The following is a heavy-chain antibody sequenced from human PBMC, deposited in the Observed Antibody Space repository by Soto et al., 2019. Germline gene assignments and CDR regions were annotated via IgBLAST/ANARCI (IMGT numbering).Heavy chain of an antibody. Sequence: GGSLRLSCAASGFTFSSYGMHWVRQAPGKGLEWVAVISYDGSNKYYADSVKGRFTISRDNSKNTLYLQMNSLRAEDTAVYYCAKGGDDFWSRNYMDVWGKGTTVTVS. CDR2: ISYDGSNK. CDR1: GFTFSSYG. J-gene: IGHJ6*03. D-gene: IGHD3-3*01. V-gene: IGHV3-30*18. CDR3: AKGGDDFWSRNYMDV.